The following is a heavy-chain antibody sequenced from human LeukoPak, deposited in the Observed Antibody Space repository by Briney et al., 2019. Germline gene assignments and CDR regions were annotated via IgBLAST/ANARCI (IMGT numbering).Heavy chain of an antibody. V-gene: IGHV3-23*01. CDR1: GFTFSSSA. Sequence: GGSLRLSCAASGFTFSSSAMSWVRQAPGKGLEWVSSISGSGSGGSTYYADSVKGRFTISRDNSKNTLYLQMNSLIAEDTAVYYCAKGGIALVRGSFDYWGQGTLVTVSS. J-gene: IGHJ4*02. D-gene: IGHD3-10*01. CDR3: AKGGIALVRGSFDY. CDR2: ISGSGSGGST.